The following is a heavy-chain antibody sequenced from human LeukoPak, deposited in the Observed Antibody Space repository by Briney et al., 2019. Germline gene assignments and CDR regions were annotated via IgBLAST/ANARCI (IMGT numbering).Heavy chain of an antibody. CDR1: GGTFSSYP. Sequence: SVKVSCKASGGTFSSYPFTWVRQAPGQGLEWMGEITPIFGAANYAQTFQGRVTITADESTSTVFMELSSLRSDDTAVYYCARGVAAAGTGNWFDPWGQGTLVTVSS. CDR3: ARGVAAAGTGNWFDP. D-gene: IGHD6-13*01. V-gene: IGHV1-69*13. CDR2: ITPIFGAA. J-gene: IGHJ5*02.